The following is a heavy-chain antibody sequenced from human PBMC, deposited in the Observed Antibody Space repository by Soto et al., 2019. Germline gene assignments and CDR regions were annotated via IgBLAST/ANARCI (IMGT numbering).Heavy chain of an antibody. V-gene: IGHV1-8*01. J-gene: IGHJ5*02. CDR3: ARAPVYGGNGWLDP. CDR2: MNPNSGNT. D-gene: IGHD2-15*01. Sequence: QVQLAQSGAEVKRPGASVMVSCRATGYTFKNYDINWVRQATGQGLEWMGRMNPNSGNTGYAQKFQRRVTMTSNTSRSTAYLELSSLRSEETAVYYCARAPVYGGNGWLDPWGQGPLVTVAS. CDR1: GYTFKNYD.